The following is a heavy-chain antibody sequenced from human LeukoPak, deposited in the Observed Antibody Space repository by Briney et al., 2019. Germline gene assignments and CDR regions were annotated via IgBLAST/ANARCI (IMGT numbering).Heavy chain of an antibody. D-gene: IGHD6-19*01. J-gene: IGHJ3*02. V-gene: IGHV3-11*01. CDR2: ISSSGSTI. CDR1: GFTFSDYY. CDR3: ARDKLGDPYSSGWTDAFDI. Sequence: GGSLRLSCAASGFTFSDYYMSWIRQAPGKGLESVSYISSSGSTIYYADSVKGRFTISRDNAKNSLYPQMNSLRAEDTAVYYCARDKLGDPYSSGWTDAFDIWGQGTMVTVSS.